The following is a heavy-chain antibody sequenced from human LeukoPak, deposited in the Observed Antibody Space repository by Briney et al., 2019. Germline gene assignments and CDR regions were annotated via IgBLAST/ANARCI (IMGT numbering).Heavy chain of an antibody. J-gene: IGHJ1*01. D-gene: IGHD1-26*01. V-gene: IGHV4-59*01. Sequence: SQTVSLTCTVSGGSISSYYWSWIRQPPGKGLEWIGYIYYSGSTNYNPSLKSRVTISVDTSKNQFSLKLSSVTAADTVVDYCAETRTGSYFEDCGQGSRVTVSS. CDR2: IYYSGST. CDR3: AETRTGSYFED. CDR1: GGSISSYY.